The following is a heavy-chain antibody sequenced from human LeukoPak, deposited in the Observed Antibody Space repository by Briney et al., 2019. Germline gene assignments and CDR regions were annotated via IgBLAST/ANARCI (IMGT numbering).Heavy chain of an antibody. Sequence: GGSLRLSCAASGFTFDGYAMHWVRQAPGKGLEWVSLISGDGGSTYYADSVKGRFTISRDNSKNSLYLQMNSLRTEDTALYYCAKDTDPKYYYDSSGYFDYWGQGTLVTVSS. D-gene: IGHD3-22*01. CDR3: AKDTDPKYYYDSSGYFDY. CDR2: ISGDGGST. CDR1: GFTFDGYA. V-gene: IGHV3-43*02. J-gene: IGHJ4*02.